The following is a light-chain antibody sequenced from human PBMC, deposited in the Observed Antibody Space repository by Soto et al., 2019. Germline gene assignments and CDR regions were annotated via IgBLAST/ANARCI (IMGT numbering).Light chain of an antibody. CDR3: QQYNKWPLYT. V-gene: IGKV3-15*01. J-gene: IGKJ2*01. CDR2: GAS. Sequence: EIVMTQSPATLSVSPGERATLSCRASQSVSSNLAWYQQKPGQAPRLLIYGASTRATGIPARFSGSGSGTEFTLTINSLPSEDFAVYYCQQYNKWPLYTFGQGTKLEIK. CDR1: QSVSSN.